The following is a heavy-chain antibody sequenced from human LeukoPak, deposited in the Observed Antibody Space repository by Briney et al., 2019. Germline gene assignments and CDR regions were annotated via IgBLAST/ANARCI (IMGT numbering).Heavy chain of an antibody. V-gene: IGHV3-23*01. D-gene: IGHD4-17*01. J-gene: IGHJ5*02. CDR2: ISGSGGST. CDR1: GFTFSSYA. CDR3: AKDLEVPTGNWFDP. Sequence: GGSLRLSCAASGFTFSSYAMSWVRQAPGKGLEWVSAISGSGGSTYYADSVKGRFTISRDNSKNTLYLQMNSLRAEDTAVYYRAKDLEVPTGNWFDPWGQGTLVTVSS.